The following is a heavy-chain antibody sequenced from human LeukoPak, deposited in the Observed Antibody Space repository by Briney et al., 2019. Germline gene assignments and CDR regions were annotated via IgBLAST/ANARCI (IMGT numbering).Heavy chain of an antibody. V-gene: IGHV1-2*02. CDR2: INPHSGGT. D-gene: IGHD5-18*01. CDR3: ARGSTTWIQLWPIDY. CDR1: GYTFTDYY. J-gene: IGHJ4*02. Sequence: ASVKVSCKASGYTFTDYYMHWVRQAPGQGLEWMGWINPHSGGTDHAQKFQGRVTMTRDTSISTAYMELSRLRSDDTAVYYCARGSTTWIQLWPIDYWGQGTLVTVSS.